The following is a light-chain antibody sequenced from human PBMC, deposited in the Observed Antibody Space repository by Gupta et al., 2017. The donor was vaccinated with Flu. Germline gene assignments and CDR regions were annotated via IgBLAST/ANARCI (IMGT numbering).Light chain of an antibody. J-gene: IGLJ1*01. V-gene: IGLV1-44*01. CDR1: TSNIGTNT. CDR2: GSN. Sequence: QSVLAQPPSASGTPGQRVTISCPGSTSNIGTNTVNWYQQVPGTSPKLLIYGSNQRPSGVPDRFAGSKSGTSASLAISGLQSEDEADYYCAAWDDSLNGHYVFGTGTRVTVL. CDR3: AAWDDSLNGHYV.